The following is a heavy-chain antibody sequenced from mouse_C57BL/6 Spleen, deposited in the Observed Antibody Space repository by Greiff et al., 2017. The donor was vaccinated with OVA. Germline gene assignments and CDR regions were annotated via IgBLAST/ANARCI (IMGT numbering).Heavy chain of an antibody. J-gene: IGHJ2*01. CDR1: GFNIKNTY. CDR3: ARPSPYGSSHYFDY. Sequence: SVAELVRPGASVKLSCTASGFNIKNTYMHWVKQRPEQGLEWIGRIDPANGNTKYAPKFQGKATIPADTSSNTAYLQVSSLTSEYTAIYYCARPSPYGSSHYFDYWGQGTTLTVSS. CDR2: IDPANGNT. D-gene: IGHD1-1*01. V-gene: IGHV14-3*01.